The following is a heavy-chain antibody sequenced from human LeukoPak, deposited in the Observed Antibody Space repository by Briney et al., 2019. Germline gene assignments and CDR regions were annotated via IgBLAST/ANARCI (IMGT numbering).Heavy chain of an antibody. CDR1: GFTFSTYA. CDR3: ATIGTGDYREDS. D-gene: IGHD3/OR15-3a*01. J-gene: IGHJ4*02. Sequence: GRSLRLSCAASGFTFSTYAMHWVRHTPGKGLECVAFISYDGSNKHYADSVKGRFTISRDNSKNTVYLQMNSLRAEDTALYYCATIGTGDYREDSWGQGTLVTVSS. CDR2: ISYDGSNK. V-gene: IGHV3-30*14.